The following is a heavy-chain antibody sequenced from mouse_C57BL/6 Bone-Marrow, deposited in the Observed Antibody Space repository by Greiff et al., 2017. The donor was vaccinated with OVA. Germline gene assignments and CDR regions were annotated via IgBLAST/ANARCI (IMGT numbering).Heavy chain of an antibody. CDR1: GFTFSSYA. Sequence: EVQVVEPGGGLVKPGGSLKLSCAASGFTFSSYAMSWVRQTPEKRLEWVATISDGGSYTYYPDNVKGRFTISRDNAKNNLYLQMSHLKSEDTAIYYCARDWGGWYFDVWGTGTTVTVSS. CDR3: ARDWGGWYFDV. J-gene: IGHJ1*03. CDR2: ISDGGSYT. V-gene: IGHV5-4*01.